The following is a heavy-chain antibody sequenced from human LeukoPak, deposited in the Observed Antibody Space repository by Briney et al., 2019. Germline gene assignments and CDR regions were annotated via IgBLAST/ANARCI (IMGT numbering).Heavy chain of an antibody. D-gene: IGHD6-13*01. Sequence: PSQTLSLTCTVSGGSISSGSYYWRWIRQPAGKGLEWIGRIYTSGSTSYNPSLKSRVTISVDTSKNQFSLKLSSVTAADTAVYYCARVYYSNSYDYWYFDLWGRGTLVTVSS. CDR2: IYTSGST. V-gene: IGHV4-61*02. CDR1: GGSISSGSYY. CDR3: ARVYYSNSYDYWYFDL. J-gene: IGHJ2*01.